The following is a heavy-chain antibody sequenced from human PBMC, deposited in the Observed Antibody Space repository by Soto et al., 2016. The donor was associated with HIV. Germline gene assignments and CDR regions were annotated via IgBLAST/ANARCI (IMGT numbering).Heavy chain of an antibody. Sequence: EVQVVESGGGLVQPGGSLRLSCEASGFTFSSHWMHWVRQVPGRGLVWVSRINIDGTTTNYADSVEGRFTISRDNTKNTVYLQMSGLRVEDTAVYFCVGVGTGTYKTRYFDLWGRGTLVTVSS. V-gene: IGHV3-74*01. D-gene: IGHD3-10*01. CDR2: INIDGTTT. CDR1: GFTFSSHW. CDR3: VGVGTGTYKTRYFDL. J-gene: IGHJ2*01.